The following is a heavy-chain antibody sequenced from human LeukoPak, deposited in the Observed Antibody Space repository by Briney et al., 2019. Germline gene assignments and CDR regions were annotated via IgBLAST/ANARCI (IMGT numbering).Heavy chain of an antibody. CDR3: ATLLPYYYDSSGSN. V-gene: IGHV3-23*01. J-gene: IGHJ4*02. CDR2: ISGSGGST. D-gene: IGHD3-22*01. CDR1: GFTFSSYA. Sequence: GASLRLSCAASGFTFSSYAMSWVRQAPGKGLEWVSAISGSGGSTYYADSVKGRFTISRDNSKNTLYLQMNSLRAEDTAVYYCATLLPYYYDSSGSNWGQGTLVPSPQ.